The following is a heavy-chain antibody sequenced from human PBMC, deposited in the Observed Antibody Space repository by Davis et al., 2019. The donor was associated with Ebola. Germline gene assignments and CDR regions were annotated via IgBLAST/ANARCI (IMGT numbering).Heavy chain of an antibody. CDR2: INHSGRT. Sequence: MPSETLSLTCAVYGGSFSGYYWSWIRQPPGKGLEWIGEINHSGRTNYNPSLKSRVTISVDTSKNQFSLKLSSVTAADTTVYYCARGGVDSSGWFYYFDYWGKGTLVTVSS. D-gene: IGHD6-19*01. CDR1: GGSFSGYY. J-gene: IGHJ4*02. CDR3: ARGGVDSSGWFYYFDY. V-gene: IGHV4-34*01.